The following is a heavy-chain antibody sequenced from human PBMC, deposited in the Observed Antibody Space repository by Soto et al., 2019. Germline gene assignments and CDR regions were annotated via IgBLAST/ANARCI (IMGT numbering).Heavy chain of an antibody. CDR1: GGSISSGGYY. CDR2: IYYSGGT. V-gene: IGHV4-31*03. CDR3: ARASYSYGPYYFDY. J-gene: IGHJ4*02. Sequence: SETLSLTCTVSGGSISSGGYYWSWIRQHPGKGLEWIGYIYYSGGTYYNPSLKSRVTISVDTSKNQFSLKLSSVTAADTAVYYCARASYSYGPYYFDYWGQGTLVTVSS. D-gene: IGHD5-18*01.